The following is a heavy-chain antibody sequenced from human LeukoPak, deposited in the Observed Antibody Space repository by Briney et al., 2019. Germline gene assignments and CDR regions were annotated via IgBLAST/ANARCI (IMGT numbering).Heavy chain of an antibody. CDR1: GFTFSSYI. Sequence: GGSLRLSCAASGFTFSSYIMNWVRQAPGKGLEWVSSISSTSSYKYYADSVKGRFTISRDNAKNSLYLEMDRPRAEDTAVYYCARVGGLCDSTSNWYSDYWGQGTLVTVSS. CDR2: ISSTSSYK. D-gene: IGHD2-2*01. J-gene: IGHJ4*02. CDR3: ARVGGLCDSTSNWYSDY. V-gene: IGHV3-21*01.